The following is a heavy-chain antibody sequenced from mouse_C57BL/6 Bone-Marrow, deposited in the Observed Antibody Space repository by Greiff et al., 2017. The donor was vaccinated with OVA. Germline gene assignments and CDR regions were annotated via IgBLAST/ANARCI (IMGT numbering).Heavy chain of an antibody. Sequence: EVQLQQSGPELVKPGASVKISCKASGYTFTDYYMNWVKQSHGKSLEWIGDINPNNGGTSYNQKFKGKATLTVDKSSSTAYMELRSLTSEDSAVYYCARSIYYGNYVFAHWGQGTLVTVSA. CDR3: ARSIYYGNYVFAH. D-gene: IGHD2-1*01. CDR1: GYTFTDYY. V-gene: IGHV1-26*01. CDR2: INPNNGGT. J-gene: IGHJ3*01.